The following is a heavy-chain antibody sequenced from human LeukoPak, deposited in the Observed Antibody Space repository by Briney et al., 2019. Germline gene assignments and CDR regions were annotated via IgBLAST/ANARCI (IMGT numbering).Heavy chain of an antibody. CDR1: GFTFSTSW. J-gene: IGHJ4*02. CDR2: MNRAGSTI. V-gene: IGHV3-74*01. Sequence: GGSLRLSCAASGFTFSTSWMPWVRQAPGKGLMWVSRMNRAGSTIDYEDSVKGRFTISRDNAKNTLFLQMDSLRAEDTAVYYCATAGSYRFDHWGQGTVVTVSS. D-gene: IGHD3-16*02. CDR3: ATAGSYRFDH.